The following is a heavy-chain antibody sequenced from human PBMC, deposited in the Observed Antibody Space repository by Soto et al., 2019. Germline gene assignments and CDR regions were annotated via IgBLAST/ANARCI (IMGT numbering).Heavy chain of an antibody. D-gene: IGHD3-22*01. V-gene: IGHV1-69*06. J-gene: IGHJ5*02. Sequence: SVKVSCKASGGTFCSDAITWVRQAPGQGLEWVGRIIPIFGTTNYAQNLQGRVTISADKSTLTSYMELHSLTSDDTALYYCARDRTDSGYYTNWLDPWGQGTQVTVSS. CDR3: ARDRTDSGYYTNWLDP. CDR1: GGTFCSDA. CDR2: IIPIFGTT.